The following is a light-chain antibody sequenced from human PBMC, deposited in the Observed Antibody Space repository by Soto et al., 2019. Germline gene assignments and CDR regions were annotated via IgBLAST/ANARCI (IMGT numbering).Light chain of an antibody. CDR1: QSVGSSY. Sequence: ERVLTQSPGTLSVSPGERVTLSCRASQSVGSSYLAWYQQRPGQAPRLLIFGASYRATGIPDRFSGSGSGTDFTLTISRLEPEDFAVYYCQQYSSAPPEFTFGPGTKVDSK. J-gene: IGKJ3*01. V-gene: IGKV3-20*01. CDR3: QQYSSAPPEFT. CDR2: GAS.